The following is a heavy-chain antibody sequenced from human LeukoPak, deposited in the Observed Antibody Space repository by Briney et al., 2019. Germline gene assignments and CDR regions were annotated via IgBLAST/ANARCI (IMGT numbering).Heavy chain of an antibody. CDR1: GFTFSSYA. CDR3: AKFGNTVTTRLDY. J-gene: IGHJ4*02. CDR2: VSARGDST. Sequence: GGSLRLSCAASGFTFSSYAMSWVRQAPGKGLEWVSGVSARGDSTYYADSVKGRFTISRDNSKNTLYLQMNSLRAEDTAVYYCAKFGNTVTTRLDYWGQGTRVTVSS. D-gene: IGHD4-17*01. V-gene: IGHV3-23*01.